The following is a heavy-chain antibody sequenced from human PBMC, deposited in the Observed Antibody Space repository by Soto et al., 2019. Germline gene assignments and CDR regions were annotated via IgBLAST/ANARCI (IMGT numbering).Heavy chain of an antibody. J-gene: IGHJ6*02. CDR3: ARERITMVRGVIPPRTPYGMDV. V-gene: IGHV4-30-4*01. CDR1: GGSISSGDYY. D-gene: IGHD3-10*01. Sequence: SETLSLTCTVSGGSISSGDYYWSWIRQPPGKGLEWIGHIYYSGSTYYNPSLKSRITISVDTSKNQFSLKLSSVTAADTAVYYCARERITMVRGVIPPRTPYGMDVWGQGTTVTVSS. CDR2: IYYSGST.